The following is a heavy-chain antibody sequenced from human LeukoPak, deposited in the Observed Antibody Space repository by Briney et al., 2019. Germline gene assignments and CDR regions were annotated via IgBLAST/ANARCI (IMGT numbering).Heavy chain of an antibody. V-gene: IGHV1-2*06. D-gene: IGHD6-19*01. Sequence: ASVKVSCKASGYTFTGYYMHWVRQAPGQGLEWMGRINPNSGGTNYAQKFQGGVTMTRDTSISTAYMELSRLRSDDTAVYYCAREDSSGWYRFDYWGQGTLVTVSS. CDR1: GYTFTGYY. CDR2: INPNSGGT. J-gene: IGHJ4*02. CDR3: AREDSSGWYRFDY.